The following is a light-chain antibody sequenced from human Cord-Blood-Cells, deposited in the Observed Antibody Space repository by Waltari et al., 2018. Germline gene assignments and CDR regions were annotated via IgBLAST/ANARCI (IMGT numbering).Light chain of an antibody. CDR3: AAWDDSLSGYVV. CDR1: SSNIGSNY. V-gene: IGLV1-47*01. CDR2: RNN. J-gene: IGLJ2*01. Sequence: QSVLTQPPSASGTPGQRVTISCSGSSSNIGSNYVYWYQQLPGTAPKLLIYRNNLRPSGVPDRFSGSKSGTSASLAISGLRSEDEADYYCAAWDDSLSGYVVFGGGTKLTVL.